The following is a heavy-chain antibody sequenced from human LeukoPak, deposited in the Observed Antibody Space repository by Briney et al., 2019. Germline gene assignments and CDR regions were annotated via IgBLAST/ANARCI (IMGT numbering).Heavy chain of an antibody. J-gene: IGHJ6*03. V-gene: IGHV3-23*01. CDR2: FSRSGPDT. CDR3: TRSGYYDHYYYMDV. CDR1: GFTFGSSA. D-gene: IGHD3-3*01. Sequence: GGSLRLSCAASGFTFGSSAMSWVRQAPGKGPEWVSTFSRSGPDTYYADSVKGRFTIFRDNSKNSLYLQMNSLRAEDTAVYYCTRSGYYDHYYYMDVWGKGTTVTVSS.